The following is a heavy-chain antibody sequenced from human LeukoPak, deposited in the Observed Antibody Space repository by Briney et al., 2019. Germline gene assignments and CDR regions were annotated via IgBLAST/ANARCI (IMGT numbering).Heavy chain of an antibody. D-gene: IGHD3-22*01. V-gene: IGHV4-59*11. CDR3: ARWSSIYYVLDS. CDR1: GGSISSHY. CDR2: ISYSGST. Sequence: SETLSLTCTVSGGSISSHYWTWIRQSPGKGPEWLGYISYSGSTEYNPSLKSRVPVSVDTSKNQFSLKLSSVSAADTAVYYCARWSSIYYVLDSWGQGTLVTVSS. J-gene: IGHJ4*02.